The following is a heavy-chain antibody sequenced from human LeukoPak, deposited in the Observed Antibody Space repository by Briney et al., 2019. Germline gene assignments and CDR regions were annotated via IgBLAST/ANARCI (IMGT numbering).Heavy chain of an antibody. J-gene: IGHJ4*02. D-gene: IGHD3-10*01. Sequence: PGGSLRPSCAASGFTFSAYWMSWVRQTPGKGLEWVANIKQDGSEIYYVDSVKGRFTISRDNAKNSLYLQVNSLRVEDTAVYYCARDGSPFDHWGQGTLVTVSS. CDR3: ARDGSPFDH. CDR1: GFTFSAYW. V-gene: IGHV3-7*01. CDR2: IKQDGSEI.